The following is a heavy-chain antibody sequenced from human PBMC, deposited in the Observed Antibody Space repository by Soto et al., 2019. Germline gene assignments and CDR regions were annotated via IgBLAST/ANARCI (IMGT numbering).Heavy chain of an antibody. CDR3: ARLGPYGSESYSFRYNWFDP. V-gene: IGHV3-53*01. Sequence: LRLSCTTSGFTVSSSHMTWVRQAPGKGLEGVSVIYSGGSSYYAVSVQGRFTISRDNSKNTVYLQMNSLRGEDTAMYYCARLGPYGSESYSFRYNWFDPWGQGTLVTVSS. J-gene: IGHJ5*02. D-gene: IGHD3-10*01. CDR1: GFTVSSSH. CDR2: IYSGGSS.